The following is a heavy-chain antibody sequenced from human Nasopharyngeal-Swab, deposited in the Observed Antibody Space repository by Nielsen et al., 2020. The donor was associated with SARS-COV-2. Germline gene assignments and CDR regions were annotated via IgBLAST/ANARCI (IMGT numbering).Heavy chain of an antibody. CDR3: ARQRDIVVVPAAIPPPLFDY. CDR2: IYYSGST. J-gene: IGHJ4*02. CDR1: GGSISSSSYY. D-gene: IGHD2-2*02. Sequence: SETLSLTCTVSGGSISSSSYYWGWIRQPPGKGLEWIGSIYYSGSTYYNPSLKSRVTISVDTSKNQSSLKLSSVTAADTAVYYCARQRDIVVVPAAIPPPLFDYWGQGTLVTVSS. V-gene: IGHV4-39*01.